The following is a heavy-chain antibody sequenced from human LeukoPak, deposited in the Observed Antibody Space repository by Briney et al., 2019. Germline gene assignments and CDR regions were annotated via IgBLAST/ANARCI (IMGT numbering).Heavy chain of an antibody. V-gene: IGHV4-31*03. CDR1: GGSISSGGYY. J-gene: IGHJ6*03. Sequence: SETLSLTCTVSGGSISSGGYYWSWIRQHPGKGLEWIGYIYYSGSTYYNPSLKSRVTISVDTSKNQFSLKLSSVTAADTAVYYCARVVLGDYMDVWGKGTTVTVSS. D-gene: IGHD3-10*01. CDR2: IYYSGST. CDR3: ARVVLGDYMDV.